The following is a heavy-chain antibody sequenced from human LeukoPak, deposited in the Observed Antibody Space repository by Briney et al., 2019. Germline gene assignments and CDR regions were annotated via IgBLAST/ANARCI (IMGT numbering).Heavy chain of an antibody. V-gene: IGHV3-64*01. CDR1: GFTFSSYA. CDR2: ISSNGGST. CDR3: ARASYRNGAFDI. Sequence: TGGSLRLSCAASGFTFSSYAMHWVRQAPGKGLEYVSAISSNGGSTYYANSVKGRFTISRDNSKNTLCLQMGSLRAEDMAVYYCARASYRNGAFDIWGQGTMVTVSS. J-gene: IGHJ3*02. D-gene: IGHD4-11*01.